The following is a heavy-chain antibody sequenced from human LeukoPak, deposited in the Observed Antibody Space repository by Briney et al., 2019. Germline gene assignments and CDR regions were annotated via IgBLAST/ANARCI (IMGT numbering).Heavy chain of an antibody. Sequence: GGSLRLSCAASGFTFSSYAMHWVRQAPGKGLEWVAVISYDGSNKYYADSVEGRFTISRDNSKNTLYLQMNSLRAEDTAVYYCARVTYSGSYGDYWGQGTLVTVSS. CDR1: GFTFSSYA. J-gene: IGHJ4*02. CDR3: ARVTYSGSYGDY. CDR2: ISYDGSNK. V-gene: IGHV3-30-3*01. D-gene: IGHD1-26*01.